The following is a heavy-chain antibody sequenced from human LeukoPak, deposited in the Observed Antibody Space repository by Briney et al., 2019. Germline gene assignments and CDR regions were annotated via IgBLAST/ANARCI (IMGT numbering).Heavy chain of an antibody. CDR3: ARGRVTTIANYYYYYIDV. D-gene: IGHD4-17*01. V-gene: IGHV6-1*01. CDR1: GDGVSINSAA. J-gene: IGHJ6*03. Sequence: SPTLSLTFVFSGDGVSINSAAWTWVRQSPSKGLEWLGSTYYRSKWYNDYEVSVQSRITINPDTSKNQFSLQLNSVTPEDTAVYYCARGRVTTIANYYYYYIDVWGKGTTVTVSS. CDR2: TYYRSKWYN.